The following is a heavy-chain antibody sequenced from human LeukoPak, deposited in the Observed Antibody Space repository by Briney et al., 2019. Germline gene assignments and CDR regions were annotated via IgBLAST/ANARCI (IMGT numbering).Heavy chain of an antibody. J-gene: IGHJ3*02. D-gene: IGHD1-26*01. Sequence: SETLSLTCAVYGGSFSGYYWSWIRQPPGKGLEWIGEINHSGSTNYNPSLKSRVTISVDTSKNQFSLKLSSVTAADTAVYYCARLNSGSIDIWGQGTMVTVSS. V-gene: IGHV4-34*01. CDR2: INHSGST. CDR3: ARLNSGSIDI. CDR1: GGSFSGYY.